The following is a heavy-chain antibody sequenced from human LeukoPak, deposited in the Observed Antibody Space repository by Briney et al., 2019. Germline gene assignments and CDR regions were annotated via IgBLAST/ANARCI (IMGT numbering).Heavy chain of an antibody. V-gene: IGHV1-8*01. D-gene: IGHD6-19*01. CDR2: MNPKSGNT. CDR1: GYTFTSYD. CDR3: AKQTQGLVRYYYYGMDV. J-gene: IGHJ6*02. Sequence: GASVKVSCKASGYTFTSYDINWVRQATGQGLEWMGWMNPKSGNTGSAQKFQGRVTMTRNTSISTAYMELSSLRSEDTAVYYCAKQTQGLVRYYYYGMDVWGQGTTVTVSS.